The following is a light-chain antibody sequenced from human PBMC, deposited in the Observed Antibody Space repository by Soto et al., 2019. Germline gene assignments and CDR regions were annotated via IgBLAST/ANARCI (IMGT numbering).Light chain of an antibody. J-gene: IGKJ2*01. CDR1: QNINTW. CDR2: DAS. CDR3: HQYYGHPYP. Sequence: DIQMTQSPSTLSASIGDRITITCRASQNINTWLAWYQQKPGRAPKVLIYDASSLDSGVPSRISGSGSGTEFILTISSLQLDDFAPYYRHQYYGHPYPFGQGTKLEIK. V-gene: IGKV1-5*01.